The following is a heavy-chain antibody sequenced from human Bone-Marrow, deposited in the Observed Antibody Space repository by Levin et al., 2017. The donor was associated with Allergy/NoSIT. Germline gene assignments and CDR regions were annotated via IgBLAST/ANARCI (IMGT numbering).Heavy chain of an antibody. D-gene: IGHD5-18*01. CDR3: AARNTAWPQ. J-gene: IGHJ4*02. CDR1: GFTVSNNY. Sequence: GESLKISCAVSGFTVSNNYMSWVRQAQGKGGECVSIIYSGGSTYYADSVKGRFTISRDNSKNTLYLQMNSLRAEDTAVYYCAARNTAWPQWGQGTLVTVSS. V-gene: IGHV3-53*01. CDR2: IYSGGST.